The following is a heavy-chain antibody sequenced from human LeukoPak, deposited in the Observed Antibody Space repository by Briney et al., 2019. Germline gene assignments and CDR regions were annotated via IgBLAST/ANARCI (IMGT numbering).Heavy chain of an antibody. CDR3: AKDRIVVVPAAIPFDY. Sequence: GGSLRLSCAASGFTFSSYAMSWVRQAPGKGLEWVSDISGSGGSTYYADSVKGRFTISRDNSKNTLYLQMNSLRAEDTAVYYCAKDRIVVVPAAIPFDYWGQGTLVTVSS. J-gene: IGHJ4*02. D-gene: IGHD2-2*02. CDR1: GFTFSSYA. V-gene: IGHV3-23*01. CDR2: ISGSGGST.